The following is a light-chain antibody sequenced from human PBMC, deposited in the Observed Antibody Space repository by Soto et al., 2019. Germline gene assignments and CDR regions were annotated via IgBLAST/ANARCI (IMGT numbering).Light chain of an antibody. CDR3: QQSSNSPMYT. V-gene: IGKV1-39*01. J-gene: IGKJ2*01. CDR2: AAS. CDR1: QSIAYY. Sequence: DIQMTQSPSSLSASVGVRVTITCRASQSIAYYVNWFQQKPGKAPKLLIYAASSLQSGVPSRFSGSGSGTDFTLTISSLQPEDFATYYCQQSSNSPMYTFGQGT.